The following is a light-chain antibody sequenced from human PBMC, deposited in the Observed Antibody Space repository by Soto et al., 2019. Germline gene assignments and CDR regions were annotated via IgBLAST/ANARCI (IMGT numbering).Light chain of an antibody. CDR1: QTMSSW. Sequence: DIQMTQSPATLAASVGDRVTITCRASQTMSSWLAWYQQKPGKAPKLLIYDTSSVETGVPLRFSGSGSGTEFTLTISSLQPDDFATYYCQQYNSYPYTFGGGTKVEIK. V-gene: IGKV1-5*01. CDR3: QQYNSYPYT. J-gene: IGKJ4*01. CDR2: DTS.